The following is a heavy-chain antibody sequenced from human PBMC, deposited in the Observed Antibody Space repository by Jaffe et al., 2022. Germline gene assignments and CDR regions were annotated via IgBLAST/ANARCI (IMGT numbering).Heavy chain of an antibody. V-gene: IGHV2-70*01. CDR3: ARMPSYCSGGSCSTLFDY. CDR1: GFSLSTSGMC. CDR2: IDWDDDK. J-gene: IGHJ4*02. D-gene: IGHD2-15*01. Sequence: QVTLRESGPALVKPTQTLTLTCTFSGFSLSTSGMCVSWIRQPPGKALEWLALIDWDDDKYYSTSLKTRLTISKDTSKNQVVLTMTNMDPVDTATYYCARMPSYCSGGSCSTLFDYWGQGTLVTVSS.